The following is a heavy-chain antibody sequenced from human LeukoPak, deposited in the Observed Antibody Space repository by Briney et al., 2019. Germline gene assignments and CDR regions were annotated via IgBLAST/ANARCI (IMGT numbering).Heavy chain of an antibody. D-gene: IGHD6-13*01. CDR2: ISSSSSYI. V-gene: IGHV3-21*01. CDR1: GFTFSSYS. Sequence: GSLRLSCAASGFTFSSYSMNWVRQAPGKGLEWVSSISSSSSYIYYVDSVKGRFTISRDNAKNSLYLQMNSLRAEDTAVYYCARDGPSSSYDYWGQGTLVTVSS. CDR3: ARDGPSSSYDY. J-gene: IGHJ4*02.